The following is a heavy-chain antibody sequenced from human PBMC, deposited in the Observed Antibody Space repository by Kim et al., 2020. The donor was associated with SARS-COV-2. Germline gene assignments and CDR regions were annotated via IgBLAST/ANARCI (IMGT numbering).Heavy chain of an antibody. D-gene: IGHD6-13*01. Sequence: SVKVSCKASGGTFSSYAISWVRQAPGQGLEWMGGIIPIFGTANYAQKFQGRVTITADESTSTAYMELSSLRSEDTAVYYCARGPAAEYGFDPWGQGTLVTVSS. CDR2: IIPIFGTA. V-gene: IGHV1-69*13. J-gene: IGHJ5*02. CDR1: GGTFSSYA. CDR3: ARGPAAEYGFDP.